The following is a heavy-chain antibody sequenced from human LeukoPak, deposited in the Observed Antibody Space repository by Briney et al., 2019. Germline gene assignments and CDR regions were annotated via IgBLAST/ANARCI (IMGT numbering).Heavy chain of an antibody. CDR1: GFTFTGYS. D-gene: IGHD3-22*01. J-gene: IGHJ4*02. V-gene: IGHV3-30*03. CDR2: ISYDGSNK. Sequence: GGSLRLSCAASGFTFTGYSMIWVRQAPGKGLEWVAVISYDGSNKYYADSVKGRFTISRDNSKNTLYLQMNSLRAEDTAVYYCARGFRITMIVVVITGFDYWGQGTLVTVSS. CDR3: ARGFRITMIVVVITGFDY.